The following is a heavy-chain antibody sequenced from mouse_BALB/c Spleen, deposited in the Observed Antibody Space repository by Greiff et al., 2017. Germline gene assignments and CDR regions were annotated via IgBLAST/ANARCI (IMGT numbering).Heavy chain of an antibody. CDR3: LWYPGYFGV. D-gene: IGHD2-1*01. V-gene: IGHV14-3*02. CDR1: GFNIKDTY. CDR2: IDPANGNT. Sequence: VQLKESGAELVKPGASVKLSCTASGFNIKDTYMHWVKQRPEQGLEWIGRIDPANGNTKYDPKFQGKATITADTSSNTAYLQLSSLTSEDTAVYYCLWYPGYFGVWGAGTTVTVSS. J-gene: IGHJ1*01.